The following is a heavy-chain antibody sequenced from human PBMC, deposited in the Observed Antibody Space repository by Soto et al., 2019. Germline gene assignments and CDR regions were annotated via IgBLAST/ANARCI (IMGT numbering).Heavy chain of an antibody. CDR2: ISSSGSTI. CDR3: VRDDVGVGIDS. J-gene: IGHJ4*02. D-gene: IGHD1-26*01. V-gene: IGHV3-11*04. Sequence: CTVSGGSISSYYWSWIRQAPGKGLEWVSYISSSGSTIYYADAVKGRFTISRDNAKNSLYLQMNSLRADDTAVYYCVRDDVGVGIDSWGLGTLVTVSS. CDR1: GGSISSYY.